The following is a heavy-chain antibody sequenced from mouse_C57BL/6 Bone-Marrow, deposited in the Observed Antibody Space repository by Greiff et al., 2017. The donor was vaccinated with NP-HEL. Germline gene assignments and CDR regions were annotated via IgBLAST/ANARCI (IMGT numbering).Heavy chain of an antibody. CDR2: IDPSDSET. J-gene: IGHJ3*01. V-gene: IGHV1-52*01. CDR1: GYTFTSYW. CDR3: ARWYYGSSLWFAY. D-gene: IGHD1-1*01. Sequence: QVQLQQPGAELVRPGSSVKLSCKASGYTFTSYWMHWVKQRPIQGLEWIGNIDPSDSETHYNQKFKDKATLTVDKSSSTAYMELRSLTSEDSAVYFCARWYYGSSLWFAYWGQGTLVTVSA.